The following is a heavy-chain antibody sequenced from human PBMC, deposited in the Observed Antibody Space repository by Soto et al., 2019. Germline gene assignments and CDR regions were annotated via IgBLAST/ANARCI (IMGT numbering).Heavy chain of an antibody. Sequence: GSLRLSCAASGFTFSSYWMHWVRQAPGEGLVWVSRINNDGSSTTYADSVRGRFTISRDNSNNTLYLQMNSLRAEDMAVYYCARGLYFYDNSRYLPFDYWGQGTQVTVSS. J-gene: IGHJ4*02. CDR2: INNDGSST. CDR1: GFTFSSYW. V-gene: IGHV3-74*01. CDR3: ARGLYFYDNSRYLPFDY. D-gene: IGHD3-22*01.